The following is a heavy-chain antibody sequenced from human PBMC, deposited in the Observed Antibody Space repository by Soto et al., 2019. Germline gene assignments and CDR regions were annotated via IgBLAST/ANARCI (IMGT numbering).Heavy chain of an antibody. CDR3: ARPLRDRNYYYGMAV. Sequence: SVKVSCKASGGTFSKYAFSWVRQAPGQGLEWLGGTIPMFGTPNYAQKFQGRVAISADESTATVYMELSSLRSEDTAVYFCARPLRDRNYYYGMAVWGQGTTVTVS. CDR1: GGTFSKYA. D-gene: IGHD3-22*01. CDR2: TIPMFGTP. J-gene: IGHJ6*02. V-gene: IGHV1-69*13.